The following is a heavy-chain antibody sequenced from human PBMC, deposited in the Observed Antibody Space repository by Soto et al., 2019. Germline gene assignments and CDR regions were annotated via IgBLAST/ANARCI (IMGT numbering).Heavy chain of an antibody. CDR3: ARPLRDRNYYYGMAV. Sequence: SVKVSCKASGGTFSKYAFSWVRQAPGQGLEWLGGTIPMFGTPNYAQKFQGRVAISADESTATVYMELSSLRSEDTAVYFCARPLRDRNYYYGMAVWGQGTTVTVS. CDR1: GGTFSKYA. D-gene: IGHD3-22*01. CDR2: TIPMFGTP. J-gene: IGHJ6*02. V-gene: IGHV1-69*13.